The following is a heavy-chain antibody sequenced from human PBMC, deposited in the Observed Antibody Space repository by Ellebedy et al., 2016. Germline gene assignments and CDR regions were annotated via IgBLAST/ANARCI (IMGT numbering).Heavy chain of an antibody. CDR2: IGTAGDT. CDR1: GFTFSSYD. D-gene: IGHD3-10*01. V-gene: IGHV3-13*04. Sequence: GGSLRLSXAASGFTFSSYDMHWVRQATGKGLEWVSAIGTAGDTYYPGSVKGRFTISRENAKNSLYLQMNSLRAGDTAVYYCGRCPRGSEGCYWGQGTLVTVSS. J-gene: IGHJ4*02. CDR3: GRCPRGSEGCY.